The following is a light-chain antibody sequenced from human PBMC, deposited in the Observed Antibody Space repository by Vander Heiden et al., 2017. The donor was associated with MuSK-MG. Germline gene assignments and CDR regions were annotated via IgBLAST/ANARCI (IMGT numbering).Light chain of an antibody. CDR3: QSYDSSRSARV. CDR1: SSNIGAGYD. J-gene: IGLJ2*01. Sequence: QSVLTQPPSVSGAPGPRVNTSSAGSSSNIGAGYDVHWYQQHPGTAPKLLIYGNSNRPSGVPDRFSGSKSGASASLAIAGLQAEEEADYYCQSYDSSRSARVFGGGTKLTVL. CDR2: GNS. V-gene: IGLV1-40*03.